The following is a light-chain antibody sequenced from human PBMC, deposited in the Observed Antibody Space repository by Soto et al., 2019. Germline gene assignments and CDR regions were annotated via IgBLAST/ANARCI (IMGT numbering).Light chain of an antibody. CDR1: GSDVGGYNY. CDR2: DVN. J-gene: IGLJ1*01. V-gene: IGLV2-14*03. Sequence: QSALTQPASVSGSPGQSITVSCTGTGSDVGGYNYVSWYQQYPDQAPKLMIYDVNKRPSGVSNRFSGSKSGNTASLTISGLQVEDEADYYCSSYTSTNALVFGVGTKVTVL. CDR3: SSYTSTNALV.